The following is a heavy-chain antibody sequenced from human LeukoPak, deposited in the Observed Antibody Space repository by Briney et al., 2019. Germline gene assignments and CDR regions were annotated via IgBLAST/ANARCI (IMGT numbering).Heavy chain of an antibody. CDR3: ARDGGSSGYHERYFDY. J-gene: IGHJ4*02. CDR2: ISGSGGST. V-gene: IGHV3-23*01. D-gene: IGHD3-22*01. Sequence: GGSLRLSCAASGFTFSSYAMSWVRQAPGKGLEWVSAISGSGGSTYYADSVKGRFTISRDNAKNSLYLQMNSLRAEDTAVYYCARDGGSSGYHERYFDYWGQGALVTVSS. CDR1: GFTFSSYA.